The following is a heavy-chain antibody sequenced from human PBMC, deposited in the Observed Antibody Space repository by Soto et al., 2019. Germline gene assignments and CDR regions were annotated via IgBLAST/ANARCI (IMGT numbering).Heavy chain of an antibody. CDR1: GFTVSTNY. J-gene: IGHJ3*02. CDR2: VYSGGST. CDR3: ARGDYYDSSGPFSDAFDI. V-gene: IGHV3-66*01. Sequence: LGGSLRLSCAVSGFTVSTNYMSWIRQAPGKGLEWVSVVYSGGSTYYADSVKGRFTISRDNAKNSLYLQMNSLRAEDTAVYYCARGDYYDSSGPFSDAFDIWGQGIMVTVSS. D-gene: IGHD3-22*01.